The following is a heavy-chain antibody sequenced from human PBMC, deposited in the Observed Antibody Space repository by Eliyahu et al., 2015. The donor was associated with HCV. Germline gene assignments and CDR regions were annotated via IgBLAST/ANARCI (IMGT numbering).Heavy chain of an antibody. Sequence: EVQLVQSGAEVKKPGESLRISCKASGYRFSTYWITWVRQMPGKGLGWXGGIDPSDSYTSYRPSFRGLVTISVDNSLNTAYLQWSSLEASDTGTYFCARDSVGSGTHWEHWGQGTPVTVSS. CDR1: GYRFSTYW. V-gene: IGHV5-10-1*04. D-gene: IGHD3-10*01. CDR3: ARDSVGSGTHWEH. J-gene: IGHJ4*02. CDR2: IDPSDSYT.